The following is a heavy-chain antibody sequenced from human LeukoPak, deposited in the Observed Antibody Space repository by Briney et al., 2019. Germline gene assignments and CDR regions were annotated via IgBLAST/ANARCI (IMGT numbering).Heavy chain of an antibody. CDR3: AKEKLPSGYSFLTDY. CDR1: EFTFNSYG. V-gene: IGHV3-30*18. J-gene: IGHJ4*02. Sequence: GRSLRLSCAASEFTFNSYGMHWVRQAPGKGLEWVAVISYDGPNKYYADSVKGRFTISRDDSKSTLYLQMNSLRPEDTAVYYCAKEKLPSGYSFLTDYWGQGTLVTVSS. D-gene: IGHD5-18*01. CDR2: ISYDGPNK.